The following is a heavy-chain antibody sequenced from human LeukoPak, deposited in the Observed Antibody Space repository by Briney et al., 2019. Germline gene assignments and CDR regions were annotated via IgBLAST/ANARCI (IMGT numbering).Heavy chain of an antibody. J-gene: IGHJ4*02. CDR2: ISSSSSYI. Sequence: PGGSLRLSCAASGFTFSSYSVNWVRQAPGKGLEWVSSISSSSSYIYYADSVKGRFTISRDNAKNSLYLQMNSLRAEDTAVYYCARAAYCGGDCFFDYWGQGTLVTVSS. CDR1: GFTFSSYS. D-gene: IGHD2-21*02. V-gene: IGHV3-21*01. CDR3: ARAAYCGGDCFFDY.